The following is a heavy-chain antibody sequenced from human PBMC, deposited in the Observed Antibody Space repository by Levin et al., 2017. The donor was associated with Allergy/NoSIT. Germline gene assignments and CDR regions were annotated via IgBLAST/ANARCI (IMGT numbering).Heavy chain of an antibody. CDR3: AKLLYYDFWSGYYEGVSFDY. V-gene: IGHV3-23*01. Sequence: EASVKVSCAASGFTFSSYAMSWVRQAPGKGLEWVSAISGSGGSTYYADSVKGRFTISRDNSKNTLYLQMNSLRAEDTAVYYCAKLLYYDFWSGYYEGVSFDYWGQGTLVTVSS. J-gene: IGHJ4*02. D-gene: IGHD3-3*01. CDR2: ISGSGGST. CDR1: GFTFSSYA.